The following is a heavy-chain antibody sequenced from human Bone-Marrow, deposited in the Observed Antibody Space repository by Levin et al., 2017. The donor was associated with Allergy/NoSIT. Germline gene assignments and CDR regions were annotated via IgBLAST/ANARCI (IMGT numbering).Heavy chain of an antibody. CDR3: ARGYKSGLSFG. CDR2: IYSGGDT. D-gene: IGHD5-12*01. Sequence: GGSLRLSCAASGISVSNNHMSWVRRAPGKGLECVAGIYSGGDTYQSDSVKSRFTVSRDNSKNTVYLHMSNLRGDDTAVYYCARGYKSGLSFGWGQGTLVTVSS. CDR1: GISVSNNH. V-gene: IGHV3-66*01. J-gene: IGHJ4*02.